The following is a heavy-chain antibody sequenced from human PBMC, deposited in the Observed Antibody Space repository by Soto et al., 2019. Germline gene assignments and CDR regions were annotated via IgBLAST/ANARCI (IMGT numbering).Heavy chain of an antibody. Sequence: GGSLSLSCEASGFTFSDYWMSWVRQAPGKGPEWVANIKFDGSEKQYVDSVRGRFTISRDNSRNSLFLQMNSLRAGDTAVYYCVKDGVYCSSSTCYSPRNHYFDSWGQGTLVTVSS. CDR1: GFTFSDYW. D-gene: IGHD2-2*01. CDR2: IKFDGSEK. CDR3: VKDGVYCSSSTCYSPRNHYFDS. V-gene: IGHV3-7*03. J-gene: IGHJ4*02.